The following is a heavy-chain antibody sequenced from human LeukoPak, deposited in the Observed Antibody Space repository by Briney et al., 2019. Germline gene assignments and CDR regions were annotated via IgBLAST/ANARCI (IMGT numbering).Heavy chain of an antibody. CDR1: GDSISSSSYY. CDR2: IYYSGST. Sequence: SETLSLTCSVSGDSISSSSYYWGWIRQPPGKGLEWIGSIYYSGSTYYNPSLKSRVTISVDTSKNQFSLKLSSETAADTAVYYCSLGGPKLISGWGNYMDVWGKGTTVTVSS. V-gene: IGHV4-39*07. D-gene: IGHD6-19*01. J-gene: IGHJ6*03. CDR3: SLGGPKLISGWGNYMDV.